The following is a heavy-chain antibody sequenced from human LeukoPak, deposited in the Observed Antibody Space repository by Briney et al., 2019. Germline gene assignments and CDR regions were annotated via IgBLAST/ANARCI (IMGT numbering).Heavy chain of an antibody. V-gene: IGHV3-7*01. D-gene: IGHD2-8*02. CDR2: IKEDGSEK. J-gene: IGHJ4*02. CDR3: ARGNPAGSVDY. Sequence: GGSLRLSCAASGFTFSTYWMGWVRQAPGKGLEWVANIKEDGSEKYYVDSVKGRFTISRDNAKNSLYLQMNTLRAEDTAAYYCARGNPAGSVDYWGQGTLVTVSS. CDR1: GFTFSTYW.